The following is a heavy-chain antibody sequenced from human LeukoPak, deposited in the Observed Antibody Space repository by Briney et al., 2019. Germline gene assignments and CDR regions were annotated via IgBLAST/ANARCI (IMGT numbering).Heavy chain of an antibody. CDR3: ARAITMVRGVIHWFDP. CDR1: GYTFTSYD. CDR2: MNPNSGNT. J-gene: IGHJ5*02. Sequence: GASVKVSCKASGYTFTSYDINWVRQATGQGLEWMGWMNPNSGNTGYAQKFQGRVTMTRNTSISTAYMELSSLRSEDTAVYYCARAITMVRGVIHWFDPWGQGTLVTVSS. D-gene: IGHD3-10*01. V-gene: IGHV1-8*01.